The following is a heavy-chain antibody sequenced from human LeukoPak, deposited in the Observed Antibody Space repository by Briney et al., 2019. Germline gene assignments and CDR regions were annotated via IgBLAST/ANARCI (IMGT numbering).Heavy chain of an antibody. CDR2: ISAYNGNT. CDR3: ARSLAAAGNYYYYGMDV. CDR1: GYTFTSYG. J-gene: IGHJ6*02. Sequence: GASVKVSCKASGYTFTSYGISWVRQAPGQGLEWMGWISAYNGNTNYAQKLQGRVTTTTDTSTSTAYMELRSLRSDDTAVYYCARSLAAAGNYYYYGMDVWGQGTTVTVSS. V-gene: IGHV1-18*01. D-gene: IGHD6-13*01.